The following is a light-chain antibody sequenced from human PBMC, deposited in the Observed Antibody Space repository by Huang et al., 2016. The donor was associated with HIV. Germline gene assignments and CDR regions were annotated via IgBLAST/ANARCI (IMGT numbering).Light chain of an antibody. J-gene: IGKJ5*01. Sequence: IQMTQSPTSLSASFGDRVSIACRASQRISTYLNWYQQKPGKAPRLLISSASTLHSGVPSRVSGSGSGTDFTLTSRGLQLDDFATYYCQQSYSALSSFGPGTRL. CDR3: QQSYSALSS. CDR1: QRISTY. CDR2: SAS. V-gene: IGKV1-39*01.